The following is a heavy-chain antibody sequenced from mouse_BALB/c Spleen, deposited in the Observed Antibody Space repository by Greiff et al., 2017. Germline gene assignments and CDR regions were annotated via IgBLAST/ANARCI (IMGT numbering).Heavy chain of an antibody. V-gene: IGHV2-4-1*01. CDR2: IWSGGST. CDR1: GFSLTSYG. J-gene: IGHJ1*01. CDR3: ARNYYGSSSGYGYFDV. D-gene: IGHD1-1*01. Sequence: VQVVESGPGLVQPSQSLSITCTVSGFSLTSYGVHWVRQSPGKGLEWLGVIWSGGSTDYNAAFISRLSISKDNSKSQVFFKMNSLQADDTAIYYCARNYYGSSSGYGYFDVWGAGTTVTVSS.